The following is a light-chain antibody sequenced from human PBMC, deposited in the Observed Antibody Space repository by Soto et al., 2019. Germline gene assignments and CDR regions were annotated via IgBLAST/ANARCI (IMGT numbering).Light chain of an antibody. V-gene: IGKV3-15*01. CDR3: QQYTYWPRT. CDR2: GAS. CDR1: QSVGAN. Sequence: EIVMTQSPATLSVSPGERATLSCRDSQSVGANLAWYQQKPGQAPRLLIYGASTRAAGISPRFSGGGSGTEFTLTISSLQSEDFGVYYCQQYTYWPRTFGQGTKVGIK. J-gene: IGKJ1*01.